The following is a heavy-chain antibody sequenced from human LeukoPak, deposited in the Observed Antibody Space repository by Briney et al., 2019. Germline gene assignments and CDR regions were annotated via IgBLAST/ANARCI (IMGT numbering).Heavy chain of an antibody. CDR3: AKDIVYGSGSCLDV. Sequence: GGSLRLSCAASGFTFDDYAMHWVRQAPGKGLEWVSGISWNSGSIGYADSVKGRFTISRDNAKNSLYLQMNSLRAEDTAVYYCAKDIVYGSGSCLDVWGQGTTVTVSS. D-gene: IGHD3-10*01. V-gene: IGHV3-9*01. CDR1: GFTFDDYA. CDR2: ISWNSGSI. J-gene: IGHJ6*02.